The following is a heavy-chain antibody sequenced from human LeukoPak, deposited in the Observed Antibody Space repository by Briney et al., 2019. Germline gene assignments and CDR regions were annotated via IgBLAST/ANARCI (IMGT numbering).Heavy chain of an antibody. Sequence: GRSLRLSCAASGFTFSSYGMHWVRQAPGKGLEWVAVISYEGSNKYYADSVKGRFTISRDNSKNTLYLQMNSLRAEDTAVYYCAKGALEWLLGIDYWGQGTLVTVSS. V-gene: IGHV3-30*18. CDR2: ISYEGSNK. CDR3: AKGALEWLLGIDY. CDR1: GFTFSSYG. D-gene: IGHD3-3*01. J-gene: IGHJ4*02.